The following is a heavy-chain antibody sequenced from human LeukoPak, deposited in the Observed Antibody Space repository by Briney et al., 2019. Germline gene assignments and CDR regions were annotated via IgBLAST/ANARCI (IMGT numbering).Heavy chain of an antibody. CDR1: GYTFTAYY. CDR3: ASYPRYVSTPPFDY. J-gene: IGHJ4*02. CDR2: INPNTGDT. Sequence: ASVKVSCKASGYTFTAYYLHWVRQAPGQRLEWMRWINPNTGDTESVQNFQGRVTMTRDTTISTAYLELTRLTSDDTAVYYCASYPRYVSTPPFDYWGQGTLVTVSS. D-gene: IGHD2-15*01. V-gene: IGHV1-2*02.